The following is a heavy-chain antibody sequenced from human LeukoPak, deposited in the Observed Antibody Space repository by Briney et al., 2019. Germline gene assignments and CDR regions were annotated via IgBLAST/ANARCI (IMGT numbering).Heavy chain of an antibody. CDR1: GYTFTGYH. D-gene: IGHD2-2*01. V-gene: IGHV1-2*02. CDR3: ARALVPAAQRLSS. Sequence: ASVKVSCKASGYTFTGYHLHWVRQAPGQGLEWMGWINPNTGGTKYAQKFQGRVTMTRDTSISTAYMEVTRLTSDDTAVYYCARALVPAAQRLSSWGQGTLVTVSS. CDR2: INPNTGGT. J-gene: IGHJ5*02.